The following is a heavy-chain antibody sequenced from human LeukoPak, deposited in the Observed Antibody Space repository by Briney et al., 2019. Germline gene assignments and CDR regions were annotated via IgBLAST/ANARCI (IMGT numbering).Heavy chain of an antibody. CDR3: ASIAAAGLFDY. J-gene: IGHJ4*02. CDR1: GFTFSSYAM. Sequence: GSLRLSCAASGFTFSSYAMSWVRQAPGKGLEWIGEIYHSGSTNYNPSLKSRVTISVDKSKNQFSLKLSSVTAADTAVYYCASIAAAGLFDYWGQGTLVTVSS. CDR2: IYHSGST. V-gene: IGHV4-4*02. D-gene: IGHD6-13*01.